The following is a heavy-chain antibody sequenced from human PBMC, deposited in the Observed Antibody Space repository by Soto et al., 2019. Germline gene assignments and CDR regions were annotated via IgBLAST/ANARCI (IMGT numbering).Heavy chain of an antibody. D-gene: IGHD2-21*01. CDR1: GGSISSYY. CDR3: ARVGVPYDANGGDFR. CDR2: IYYSGST. Sequence: QVQLQESGPGLVKPSETLSLTCTVSGGSISSYYWSWIRQPPGKGLEWIGYIYYSGSTNYNPSLKSRVTISIATSKNHFSLKLSSVTAADTAVYYCARVGVPYDANGGDFRWGQRTLLTVS. V-gene: IGHV4-59*01. J-gene: IGHJ4*02.